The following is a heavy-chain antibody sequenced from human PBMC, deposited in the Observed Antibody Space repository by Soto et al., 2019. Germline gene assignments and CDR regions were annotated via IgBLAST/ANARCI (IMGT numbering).Heavy chain of an antibody. V-gene: IGHV3-21*01. D-gene: IGHD2-21*02. J-gene: IGHJ5*02. CDR3: ARAPLALAYCGGDCYPNWFDP. Sequence: GGSLRLSCAASGFTFSSYSMNWVRQAPGKGLERVSSISSSSSYIYYADSVKGRFTIFRDNAKNSLYLKMNSLRAEDTAVYYCARAPLALAYCGGDCYPNWFDPWGQGTLVTVSS. CDR2: ISSSSSYI. CDR1: GFTFSSYS.